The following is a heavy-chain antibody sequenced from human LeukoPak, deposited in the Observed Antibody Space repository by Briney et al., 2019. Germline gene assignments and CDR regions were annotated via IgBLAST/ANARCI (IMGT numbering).Heavy chain of an antibody. CDR3: ARLPFNSGYEYIDY. J-gene: IGHJ4*02. CDR2: IYYSGST. Sequence: SETLSLTCTVSGGSISSYYWSWIRQPPGKGLEWIGYIYYSGSTNYSPSLKSRVTISVDTSKNQFSLKLSPVTAADTAVYSCARLPFNSGYEYIDYWGQGTLVIVSS. CDR1: GGSISSYY. V-gene: IGHV4-59*12. D-gene: IGHD5-12*01.